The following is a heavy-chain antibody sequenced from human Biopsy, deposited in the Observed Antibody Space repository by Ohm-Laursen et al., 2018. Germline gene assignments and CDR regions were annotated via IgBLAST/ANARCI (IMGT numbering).Heavy chain of an antibody. CDR3: ARDSGILNYGNFKYYHYYGMDV. CDR1: GASISDYY. J-gene: IGHJ6*02. CDR2: IFTSGST. Sequence: PSQTLSLTCAVSGASISDYYCVWIRQPAGKGLEWIGLIFTSGSTTYNPSLGSRVTMSVDTSKNQVSLTLSSVTAADTAVYYCARDSGILNYGNFKYYHYYGMDVWGQGTKVTVSS. D-gene: IGHD4-11*01. V-gene: IGHV4-4*07.